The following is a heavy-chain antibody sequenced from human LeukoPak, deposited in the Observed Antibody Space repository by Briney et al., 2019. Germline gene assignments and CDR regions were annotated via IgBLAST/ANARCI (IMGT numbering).Heavy chain of an antibody. V-gene: IGHV3-7*01. J-gene: IGHJ4*02. CDR3: ARDPGSYTSY. CDR1: GLTFRSYW. CDR2: IKQDGSEK. D-gene: IGHD1-26*01. Sequence: QPGGPLRLSCAASGLTFRSYWMSWVRQAPGKGLKWVANIKQDGSEKYYADSVKVRFTISRDNARNSLYLQMNSLRVEDTAVYYCARDPGSYTSYWGQGTLVTVSS.